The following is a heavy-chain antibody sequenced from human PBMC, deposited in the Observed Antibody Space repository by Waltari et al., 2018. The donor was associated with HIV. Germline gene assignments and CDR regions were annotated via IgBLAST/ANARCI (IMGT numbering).Heavy chain of an antibody. CDR2: SYSGGST. Sequence: EVQLVESGGGLVQPGGSLRLSCAASGFTVSSNYMSWVRQAPGKGLEWVSVSYSGGSTYYADSVKGRFTISRHNSKNTLYLQMNSLRAEDTAVYYCARADGSGSYPPNWYFDLWGRGTLVTVSS. CDR3: ARADGSGSYPPNWYFDL. CDR1: GFTVSSNY. J-gene: IGHJ2*01. D-gene: IGHD3-10*01. V-gene: IGHV3-53*04.